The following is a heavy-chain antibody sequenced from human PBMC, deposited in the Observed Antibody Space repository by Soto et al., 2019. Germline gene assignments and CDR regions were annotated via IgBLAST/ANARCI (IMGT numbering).Heavy chain of an antibody. CDR2: VSAYSGHT. CDR1: GYTFTGYA. Sequence: QVQLVQSGAEVKGPGASVKVSCKASGYTFTGYAFSWVRQAPGQGLEWMGWVSAYSGHTIYSQKFQGRVTLTTDPYTTTTSMEVRSLGSDDTAVYYCARFSKDYGDDVLSLKYWGQGTLVTVSS. D-gene: IGHD4-17*01. CDR3: ARFSKDYGDDVLSLKY. V-gene: IGHV1-18*01. J-gene: IGHJ1*01.